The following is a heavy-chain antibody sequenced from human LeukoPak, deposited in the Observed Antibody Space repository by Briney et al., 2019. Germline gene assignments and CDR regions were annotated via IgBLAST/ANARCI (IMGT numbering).Heavy chain of an antibody. J-gene: IGHJ6*03. CDR2: INHSGST. V-gene: IGHV4-34*01. Sequence: SETLSLTCAVYGGSFSGYYGSWIRQPPGKGLEWIGEINHSGSTNYNPSLKSRVTISVDTSKNQFSLKLSSVTAADTAVYYCARGTIFGVVMGPFYYMDVWGKGTTVTVSS. CDR1: GGSFSGYY. CDR3: ARGTIFGVVMGPFYYMDV. D-gene: IGHD3-3*01.